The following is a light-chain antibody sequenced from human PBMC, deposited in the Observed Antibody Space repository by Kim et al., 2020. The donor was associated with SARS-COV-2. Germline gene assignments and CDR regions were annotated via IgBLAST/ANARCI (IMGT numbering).Light chain of an antibody. J-gene: IGLJ2*01. CDR3: QAWDSNTVV. Sequence: SYELTQPPSVSVSPGQTASITCSGDKSVDKYVCWHQQKPGQSPVLVIYQDNKRPSGIPVRFSGSNSGNTATLTISGTQAMDEADYYCQAWDSNTVVFGGG. V-gene: IGLV3-1*01. CDR2: QDN. CDR1: KSVDKY.